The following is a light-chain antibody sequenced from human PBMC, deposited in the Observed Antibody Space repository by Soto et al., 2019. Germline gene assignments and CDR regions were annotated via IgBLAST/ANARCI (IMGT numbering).Light chain of an antibody. J-gene: IGKJ4*01. CDR2: GAS. CDR1: QSVATN. V-gene: IGKV3-15*01. Sequence: EAVLTQSPATLSVSPGERATLSCRASQSVATNLAWYQQRPGQAPRLLIYGASKRAVGLPARFSGSGSGTEFTLTISRLEPEDFAVYYCQQYGSSISFGGGTKVDIK. CDR3: QQYGSSIS.